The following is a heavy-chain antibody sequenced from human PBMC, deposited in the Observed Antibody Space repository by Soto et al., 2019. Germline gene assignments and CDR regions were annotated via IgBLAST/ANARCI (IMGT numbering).Heavy chain of an antibody. CDR2: IYYSGST. D-gene: IGHD1-1*01. J-gene: IGHJ4*02. CDR3: ARSPRLEPGGDY. CDR1: GGSVSSGSYY. Sequence: QVQLQESGPGLVKPSETLSLTCTVSGGSVSSGSYYWSWIRQPPGKGLEWIGYIYYSGSTNYNPSLKRRVTISVDTSKNQFSLKLSSVTAADTAVYYCARSPRLEPGGDYWGQGTLVTVSS. V-gene: IGHV4-61*01.